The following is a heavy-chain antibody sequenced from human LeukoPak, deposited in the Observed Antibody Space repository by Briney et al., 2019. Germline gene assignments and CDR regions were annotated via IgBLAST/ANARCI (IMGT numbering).Heavy chain of an antibody. D-gene: IGHD2-21*02. V-gene: IGHV1-69*05. CDR2: VIPIFGTA. Sequence: SVKVSCKTSGGTFSSFAISWVQQAPGQGLEWMGGVIPIFGTANYAQKFQGRVTITTDESTSTAYMELSSLRSEDTAVYYCASPYCGGDCSPITQGAFDIWGQGTMVTVSS. CDR3: ASPYCGGDCSPITQGAFDI. CDR1: GGTFSSFA. J-gene: IGHJ3*02.